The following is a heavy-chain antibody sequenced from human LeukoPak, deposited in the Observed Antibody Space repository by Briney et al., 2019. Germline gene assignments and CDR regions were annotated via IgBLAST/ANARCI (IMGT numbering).Heavy chain of an antibody. J-gene: IGHJ3*02. D-gene: IGHD5-24*01. CDR3: ASPGPGNGYSFAFDI. CDR1: GGTFSSYA. Sequence: SVKVSCKASGGTFSSYAISWVRQAPGQGLEWMGGTIPIFGTANYAQKFQGRVTITTDESTSTAYMELSSLRSEDTAVYYCASPGPGNGYSFAFDIWGQGTMVTVSS. CDR2: TIPIFGTA. V-gene: IGHV1-69*05.